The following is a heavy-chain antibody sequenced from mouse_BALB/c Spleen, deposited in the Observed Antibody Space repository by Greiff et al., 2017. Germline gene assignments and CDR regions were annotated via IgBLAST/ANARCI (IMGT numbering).Heavy chain of an antibody. Sequence: EVQLVESGAELVKPGASVKLSCTASGFNIKDTYMHWVKQRPEQGLEWIGRIDPANGNTKYDPKFQGKATIPADTSSNTAYLQLSSLTSEDTAVYYCAELPRYALDYWGQGTSGTVAA. V-gene: IGHV14-3*02. CDR1: GFNIKDTY. CDR3: AELPRYALDY. D-gene: IGHD2-1*01. J-gene: IGHJ4*01. CDR2: IDPANGNT.